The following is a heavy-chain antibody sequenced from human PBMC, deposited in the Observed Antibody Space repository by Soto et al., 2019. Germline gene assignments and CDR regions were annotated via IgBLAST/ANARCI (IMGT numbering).Heavy chain of an antibody. J-gene: IGHJ4*02. CDR2: INPSGGST. CDR1: GYTFSTYY. CDR3: ARYDYNGYYFDD. V-gene: IGHV1-46*01. Sequence: ASVKVSCKASGYTFSTYYMHWVRQAPGQGYEWMGIINPSGGSTTYAQKFQGRVTMTRDTSTTTVYMELSSLKSEDTAVYDCARYDYNGYYFDDWGQGTLVTVSS. D-gene: IGHD4-4*01.